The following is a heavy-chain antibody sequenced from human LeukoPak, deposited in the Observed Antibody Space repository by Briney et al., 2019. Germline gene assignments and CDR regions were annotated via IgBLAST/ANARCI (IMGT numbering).Heavy chain of an antibody. CDR1: GGSINSGDYY. J-gene: IGHJ4*02. CDR3: ARAPPWINDY. D-gene: IGHD2-2*03. Sequence: SQTPSLTCTVSGGSINSGDYYWSWIRQPPGKGLEWIGYIYYSGSTYYNPSLKSRVTISVDTSKNQFSLKLTSVTAADTAVYYCARAPPWINDYWGQGTLVTVSS. V-gene: IGHV4-30-4*08. CDR2: IYYSGST.